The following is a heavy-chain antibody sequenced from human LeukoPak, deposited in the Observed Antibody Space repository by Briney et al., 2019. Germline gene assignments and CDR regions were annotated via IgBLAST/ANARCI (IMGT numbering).Heavy chain of an antibody. J-gene: IGHJ3*02. D-gene: IGHD3-22*01. CDR1: GYTFTGYY. Sequence: GASVKVSCKASGYTFTGYYMHWVRQAPGQGLEWMGWINPNSGGTNYAQKFQGRVTMTRDTSISTAYMELSRLRSDDTAVYYCARMDLYYYDSSGLLNDAFDIWGQGTMVTVSS. CDR3: ARMDLYYYDSSGLLNDAFDI. V-gene: IGHV1-2*02. CDR2: INPNSGGT.